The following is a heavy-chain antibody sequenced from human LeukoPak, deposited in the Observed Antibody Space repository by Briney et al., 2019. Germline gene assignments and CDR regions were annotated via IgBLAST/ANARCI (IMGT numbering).Heavy chain of an antibody. Sequence: QPGGSLRLSCAASGFTFSTYWMHWVRQAPGKGLVWVSRINGEGRSTSHADAVKGRFTISRDNAKNTLYLQMNSLRAEDKAVYYCASEANSGYSSGDDAFDIWGQGTMVTVSS. J-gene: IGHJ3*02. CDR2: INGEGRST. CDR3: ASEANSGYSSGDDAFDI. D-gene: IGHD6-19*01. V-gene: IGHV3-74*01. CDR1: GFTFSTYW.